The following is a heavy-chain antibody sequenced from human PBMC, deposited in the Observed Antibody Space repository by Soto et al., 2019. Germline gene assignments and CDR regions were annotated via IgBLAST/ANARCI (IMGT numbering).Heavy chain of an antibody. CDR2: INHGGST. Sequence: QVQLRQWGAGLLKPLETLSLRCAVYGESLSDYSWSWIRQSPEKGLEWIGEINHGGSTKSNPSLKRRVTISVDTSKNQVSLILTSATAADTAVYRCARGGGKSGYFFDYWGRGTLVTVSS. J-gene: IGHJ4*02. CDR3: ARGGGKSGYFFDY. V-gene: IGHV4-34*02. D-gene: IGHD5-12*01. CDR1: GESLSDYS.